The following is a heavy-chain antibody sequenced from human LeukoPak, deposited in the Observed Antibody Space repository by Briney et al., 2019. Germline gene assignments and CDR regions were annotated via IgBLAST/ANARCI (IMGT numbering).Heavy chain of an antibody. J-gene: IGHJ4*02. V-gene: IGHV1-69*04. CDR1: GGTFSSYA. Sequence: ASVKVSCKASGGTFSSYAISWVRQAPGQGLEWMGRIIPILGIANYAQKFQGRVTITADKSTSTAYMELSSLRSEDTAVYYCARDTNDYGDYADPRSLLPDYWGQGTLVTVSS. CDR2: IIPILGIA. D-gene: IGHD4-17*01. CDR3: ARDTNDYGDYADPRSLLPDY.